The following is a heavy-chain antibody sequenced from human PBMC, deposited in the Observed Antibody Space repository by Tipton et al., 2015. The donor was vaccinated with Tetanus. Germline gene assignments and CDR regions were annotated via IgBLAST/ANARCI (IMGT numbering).Heavy chain of an antibody. V-gene: IGHV4-59*01. J-gene: IGHJ3*02. D-gene: IGHD2-8*01. CDR1: GGSISSYY. CDR3: ARLLTGYCTNGVCEGGWGAFDI. CDR2: IYYSGST. Sequence: TLSLTCTVSGGSISSYYWSWIRQPPGKGLEWIGYIYYSGSTNYNPSLKSRVTISVDTSKNQFSLKLSSVTAADTAVYYCARLLTGYCTNGVCEGGWGAFDIWGQGTMVPVSS.